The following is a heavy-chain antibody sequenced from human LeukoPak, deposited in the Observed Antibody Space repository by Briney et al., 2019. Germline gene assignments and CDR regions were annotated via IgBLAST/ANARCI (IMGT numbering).Heavy chain of an antibody. V-gene: IGHV5-51*01. CDR1: GYIFTNNW. CDR2: IYPGDSDT. J-gene: IGHJ4*02. D-gene: IGHD3-10*01. CDR3: ARQTRDGSGSRGYSFDF. Sequence: PGESLKISCKGSGYIFTNNWIGWVRQMPGKGLEGMGIIYPGDSDTRYSPSFEGQVTISVDKSISTAYLQWSSLKASDTAMYYCARQTRDGSGSRGYSFDFWGQGTLVTVSS.